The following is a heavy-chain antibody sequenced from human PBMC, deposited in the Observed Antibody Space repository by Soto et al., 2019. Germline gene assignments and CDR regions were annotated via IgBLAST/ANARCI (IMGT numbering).Heavy chain of an antibody. V-gene: IGHV1-18*01. J-gene: IGHJ5*02. CDR3: ARASISYTYSSSWGGNWFDP. CDR2: ISAYNGNT. D-gene: IGHD6-13*01. Sequence: ASVKVSCKASGYTFTSYGISWVRQAPGQGLEWMGWISAYNGNTNYAQKLQGRVTMTTDTSTSTAYMELRSLRSDDTAVYYCARASISYTYSSSWGGNWFDPWGQGTLVTVSS. CDR1: GYTFTSYG.